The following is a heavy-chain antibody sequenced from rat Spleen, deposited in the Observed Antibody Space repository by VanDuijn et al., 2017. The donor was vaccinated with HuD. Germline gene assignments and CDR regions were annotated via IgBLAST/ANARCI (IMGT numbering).Heavy chain of an antibody. V-gene: IGHV5S13*01. CDR1: GFTFSDYA. Sequence: EVHLVESGGDFVQPGRSLRLSCTASGFTFSDYAMAWVRQAPTEGLEWVASITPSGASTYYRDSVKGRFTISRDNAQNTLYLQMNSLKSEDAASYYCSGSRVPWYLDFWGPGTMVTVSS. CDR2: ITPSGAST. J-gene: IGHJ1*01. CDR3: SGSRVPWYLDF. D-gene: IGHD1-11*01.